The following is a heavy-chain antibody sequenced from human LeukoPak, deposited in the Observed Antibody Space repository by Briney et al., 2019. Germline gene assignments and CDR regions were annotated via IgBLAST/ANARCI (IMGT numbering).Heavy chain of an antibody. J-gene: IGHJ4*02. D-gene: IGHD1-26*01. CDR3: ARDWSFAFDY. CDR2: ISGDDGTI. V-gene: IGHV3-48*01. CDR1: GFTFSTYS. Sequence: GGSLRLSCAASGFTFSTYSMNWVRQAPGKGLEWISYISGDDGTIDYADSVKGRFTISRDNARNSLYLQMNSLRAEDTAVHYCARDWSFAFDYWGQGTLVTVSS.